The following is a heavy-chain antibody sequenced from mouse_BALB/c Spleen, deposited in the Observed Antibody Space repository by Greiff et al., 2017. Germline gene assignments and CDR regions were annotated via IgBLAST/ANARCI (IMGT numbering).Heavy chain of an antibody. CDR3: ARDGYYDAMDY. CDR1: GFTFTDYY. J-gene: IGHJ4*01. CDR2: IRNKANGYTT. D-gene: IGHD2-2*01. Sequence: EVKLVESGGGLVQPGGSLRLSCATSGFTFTDYYMSWVRQPPGKALEWLGFIRNKANGYTTEYSASVKGRFTISRVNSQSILYLQMNTLRAEDSATYYCARDGYYDAMDYWGQGTSVTVSS. V-gene: IGHV7-3*02.